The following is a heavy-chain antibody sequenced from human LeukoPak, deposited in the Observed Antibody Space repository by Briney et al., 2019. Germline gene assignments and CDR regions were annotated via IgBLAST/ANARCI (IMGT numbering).Heavy chain of an antibody. Sequence: RASETLSLTCTVSGGSISSYYWSWIRQPPGKGLEWNGYIYYSGSTNYNPSLKSRVTISVDTSKNQFSLKLSSVTAADTAVYYCARDKINCSSTSCQNWFDPWGQGTLVTVSS. CDR1: GGSISSYY. CDR3: ARDKINCSSTSCQNWFDP. J-gene: IGHJ5*02. CDR2: IYYSGST. D-gene: IGHD2-2*01. V-gene: IGHV4-59*01.